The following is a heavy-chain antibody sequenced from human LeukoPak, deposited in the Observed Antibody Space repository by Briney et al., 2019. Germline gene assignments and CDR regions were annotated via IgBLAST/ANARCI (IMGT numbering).Heavy chain of an antibody. V-gene: IGHV3-30*04. CDR1: EFTFSHYA. CDR3: ARDLGTRRDY. D-gene: IGHD7-27*01. CDR2: ISYDGSNK. Sequence: GTSLRLSCAASEFTFSHYAMHWVRQAPGKGLEWVAVISYDGSNKYYADSVKGRFTISRDNSKNTLYLQMNSLRAEDTAVYYCARDLGTRRDYWGQGTLVTVSS. J-gene: IGHJ4*02.